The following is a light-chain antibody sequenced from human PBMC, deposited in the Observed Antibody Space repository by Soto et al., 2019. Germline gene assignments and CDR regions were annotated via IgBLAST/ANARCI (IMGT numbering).Light chain of an antibody. J-gene: IGLJ1*01. CDR3: QSYDSSLSGDV. CDR1: SSNIGAGYD. V-gene: IGLV1-40*01. Sequence: QSVLTQPPSVSGAPGQRVTMSCTGSSSNIGAGYDVHWYQQLPGTAPKLLISGNTNRPSGVPDRFSGSKSGTSASLAITGLQAEDEADYYCQSYDSSLSGDVFGTGTKVTVL. CDR2: GNT.